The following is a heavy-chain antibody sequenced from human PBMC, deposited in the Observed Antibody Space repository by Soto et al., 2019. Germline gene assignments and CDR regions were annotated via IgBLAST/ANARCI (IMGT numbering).Heavy chain of an antibody. J-gene: IGHJ4*02. D-gene: IGHD2-15*01. CDR1: GGSISSGDYY. Sequence: SETLSLTCTVSGGSISSGDYYWSWIRQPPGKGLEWIGYIYYSGSTYYNPSLESRVTISVDTSKNQFSLKLSSVTAADTAVYYCARDSEFYCSGGSCYRYYFDYWGQGTLVTVSS. CDR3: ARDSEFYCSGGSCYRYYFDY. CDR2: IYYSGST. V-gene: IGHV4-30-4*01.